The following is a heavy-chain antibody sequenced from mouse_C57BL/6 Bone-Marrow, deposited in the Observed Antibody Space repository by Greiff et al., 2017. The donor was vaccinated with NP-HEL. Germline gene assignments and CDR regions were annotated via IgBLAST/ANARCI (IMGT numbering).Heavy chain of an antibody. CDR1: GYTFTNYW. V-gene: IGHV1-63*01. CDR2: IYPGGGYT. D-gene: IGHD1-1*01. Sequence: QLQQSAAALLLPFTSFNISCKASGYTFTNYWIGWAKPRPGHGLEWIGDIYPGGGYTNYNEKFKGKATLTADKSSSTAYMQFSSLTSEDSAIYYCARESLYYGSSYWYVDVWGTGTTVTVSS. J-gene: IGHJ1*03. CDR3: ARESLYYGSSYWYVDV.